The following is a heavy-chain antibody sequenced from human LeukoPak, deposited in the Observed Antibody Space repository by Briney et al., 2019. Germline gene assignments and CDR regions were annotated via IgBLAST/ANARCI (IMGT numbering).Heavy chain of an antibody. Sequence: PSETLSLTCTVSGGSIRSSYYYWSWIRQPPGKGLEWIGEINHSGSTNYNPSLKSRVTISVDTSKNQFSLKPSSVTAADTAVYYCARGPPYYDILTGYYTRHAFDIWGQGTMVTVSS. V-gene: IGHV4-39*07. CDR1: GGSIRSSYYY. CDR3: ARGPPYYDILTGYYTRHAFDI. D-gene: IGHD3-9*01. CDR2: INHSGST. J-gene: IGHJ3*02.